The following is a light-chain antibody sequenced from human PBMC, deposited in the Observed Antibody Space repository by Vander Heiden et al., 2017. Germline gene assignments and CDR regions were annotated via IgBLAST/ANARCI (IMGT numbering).Light chain of an antibody. Sequence: DIQMTQSPPSLSASVGDSVTSTCRANRSSSSYLDWYQQKPGQAPKLLIYAASSLQSGVPERFSGSGSGTDFTLKISSVEAEDVGAYYCRQGLQTPFTFGPGTKVDIK. CDR3: RQGLQTPFT. J-gene: IGKJ3*01. CDR2: AAS. CDR1: RSSSSY. V-gene: IGKV1-39*01.